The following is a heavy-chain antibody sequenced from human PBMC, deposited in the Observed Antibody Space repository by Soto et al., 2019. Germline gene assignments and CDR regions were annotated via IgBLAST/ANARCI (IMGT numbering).Heavy chain of an antibody. Sequence: QVQLVQSGAEVKKPGASVKVSCKASGYTFTSYGISWVRQAPGQGLEWMGWISAYNGNTNYAQKLQGRVTMTTDTSTSKAYMELRSLRADGTAGYYCARDVYGGGVDYWGQGTLVTVSS. CDR2: ISAYNGNT. V-gene: IGHV1-18*01. J-gene: IGHJ4*02. CDR3: ARDVYGGGVDY. D-gene: IGHD2-8*01. CDR1: GYTFTSYG.